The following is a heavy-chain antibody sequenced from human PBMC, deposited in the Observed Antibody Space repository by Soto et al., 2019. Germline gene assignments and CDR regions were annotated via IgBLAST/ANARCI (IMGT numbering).Heavy chain of an antibody. CDR1: GGSISSGDYY. V-gene: IGHV4-30-4*01. Sequence: SETLSLTCTVSGGSISSGDYYWTWIRQPPGKGLEWIGYIYYSGSTYYNPSLQSRDTLSVDTSKNQFSLMLSSVTAADTAVYYCARARSAYEHIDYWGQGTLVTVSS. J-gene: IGHJ4*02. D-gene: IGHD5-12*01. CDR3: ARARSAYEHIDY. CDR2: IYYSGST.